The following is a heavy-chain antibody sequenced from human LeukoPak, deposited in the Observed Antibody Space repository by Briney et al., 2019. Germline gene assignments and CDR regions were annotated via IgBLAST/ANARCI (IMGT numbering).Heavy chain of an antibody. CDR1: GFTFSSYW. CDR3: ARGYDFWSGYFTYYFDY. J-gene: IGHJ4*02. V-gene: IGHV3-7*01. CDR2: IKQDGSEK. Sequence: GGSLRLSCAASGFTFSSYWMSWVRQAPGKGLEWVANIKQDGSEKYYVDSVKGRFTISRDNAKNSLYLQMNSLRAEDTAVYYCARGYDFWSGYFTYYFDYWGQGTLVTVSS. D-gene: IGHD3-3*01.